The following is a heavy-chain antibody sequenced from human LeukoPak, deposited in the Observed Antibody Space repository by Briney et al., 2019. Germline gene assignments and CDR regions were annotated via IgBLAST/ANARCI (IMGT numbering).Heavy chain of an antibody. J-gene: IGHJ4*02. CDR1: GFTFSSYS. V-gene: IGHV3-21*01. Sequence: GGSLRLSCAASGFTFSSYSMNWVRQALGKGLEWVSSITSSSSYIYYADSVKGRFTISRDNAKNSLYLQMNSLRAEDTAVYYCARDRAALKVGATDYWGQGTLVTVSS. D-gene: IGHD1-26*01. CDR2: ITSSSSYI. CDR3: ARDRAALKVGATDY.